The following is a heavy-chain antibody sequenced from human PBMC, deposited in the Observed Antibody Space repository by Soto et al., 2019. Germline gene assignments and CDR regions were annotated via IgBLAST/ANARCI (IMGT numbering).Heavy chain of an antibody. Sequence: SETLSLTCTVYGGSFCGYYWSWIRQPPGKGLEWIGEINHSGSTNYNPSLKSRVTISVDTSKNHFSLKLSSVTAADTAVYYCARRYFDGLSTAPRWFDPWGQGTLVTVSS. D-gene: IGHD3-9*01. J-gene: IGHJ5*02. CDR3: ARRYFDGLSTAPRWFDP. V-gene: IGHV4-34*01. CDR2: INHSGST. CDR1: GGSFCGYY.